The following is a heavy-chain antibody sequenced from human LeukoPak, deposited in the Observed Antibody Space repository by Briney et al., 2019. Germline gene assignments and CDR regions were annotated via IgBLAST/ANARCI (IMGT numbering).Heavy chain of an antibody. CDR1: GFTLSDYG. CDR2: IYYSGST. V-gene: IGHV4-38-2*01. CDR3: AKSNGYGLVDI. J-gene: IGHJ3*02. Sequence: GSLRLSCAASGFTLSDYGMVWVRQAPGKGLEWIGSIYYSGSTYYNPSLKSRVTISLDTSRNQFSLKLNSVTAADTAVYYCAKSNGYGLVDIWGQGTMVTVSS. D-gene: IGHD3-10*01.